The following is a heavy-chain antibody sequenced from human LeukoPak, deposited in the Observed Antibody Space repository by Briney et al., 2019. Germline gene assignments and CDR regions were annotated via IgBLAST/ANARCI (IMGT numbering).Heavy chain of an antibody. Sequence: PSETLSLTCAVSGYYISSGYYWGWIRQPPGKGLEWIGSIYHSGSTYYNPSLKSRVTISVDTSKNQFSLKLSSVTAADTAVYYCAGSDYSIPWGQGTLVTVSS. V-gene: IGHV4-38-2*01. D-gene: IGHD4-11*01. CDR1: GYYISSGYY. CDR3: AGSDYSIP. J-gene: IGHJ4*02. CDR2: IYHSGST.